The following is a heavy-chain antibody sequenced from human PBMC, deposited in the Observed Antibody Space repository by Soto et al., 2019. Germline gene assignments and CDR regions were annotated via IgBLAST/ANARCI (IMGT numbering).Heavy chain of an antibody. CDR1: GGTFSSYA. V-gene: IGHV1-69*13. D-gene: IGHD3-22*01. Sequence: SVKVSCKASGGTFSSYAISWVRQAPGQGLEWMGGIIPIFGTANYAQKFQGRVTITADESTSTAYMELSSLRSEDTAVYYCARPRGGYYYDSSGYNHFDYWGQGTLVTVSS. J-gene: IGHJ4*02. CDR2: IIPIFGTA. CDR3: ARPRGGYYYDSSGYNHFDY.